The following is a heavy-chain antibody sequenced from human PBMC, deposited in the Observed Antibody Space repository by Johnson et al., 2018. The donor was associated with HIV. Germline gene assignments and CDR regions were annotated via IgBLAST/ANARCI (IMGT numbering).Heavy chain of an antibody. D-gene: IGHD1-26*01. CDR3: TTARVDGGGSYSNAFDI. CDR2: IKSKTDGGTT. Sequence: VQLVESGGGLVKPGGSLRLSCAASGFTFSNAWMSWVRQAPGKGLEWVGRIKSKTDGGTTDYAAPVKGRFTISRDDSKNTLYLQMNSLKTADTAVYYCTTARVDGGGSYSNAFDIWGQGTMVTVSS. V-gene: IGHV3-15*01. J-gene: IGHJ3*02. CDR1: GFTFSNAW.